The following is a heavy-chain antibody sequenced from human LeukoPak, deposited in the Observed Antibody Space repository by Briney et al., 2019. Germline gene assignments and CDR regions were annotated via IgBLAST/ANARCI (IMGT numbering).Heavy chain of an antibody. CDR1: GYTFTSYG. D-gene: IGHD3-10*01. V-gene: IGHV1-18*01. Sequence: ASVKVSCKASGYTFTSYGISWVRQAPGQGLEWMGWISAYSGNTNYAQKLQGRVTMTTDTSTSTAYMELRSLRSDDTAVYYCARDNTELLWFGEPMGYWGQGTLVTVSS. J-gene: IGHJ4*02. CDR2: ISAYSGNT. CDR3: ARDNTELLWFGEPMGY.